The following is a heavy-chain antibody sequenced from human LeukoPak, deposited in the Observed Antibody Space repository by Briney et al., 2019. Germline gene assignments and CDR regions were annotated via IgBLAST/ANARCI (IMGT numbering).Heavy chain of an antibody. CDR2: IIPIFGTA. Sequence: SVKVSCKASGGTFSSYAISWVRQAPGQGLEWMGGIIPIFGTANYAQKFQGRVTIAADKSTSTAYMELSSLRSEDTAVYYCARSSIIAAAGPYYFDYWGQGTLVTVSS. V-gene: IGHV1-69*06. CDR3: ARSSIIAAAGPYYFDY. CDR1: GGTFSSYA. J-gene: IGHJ4*02. D-gene: IGHD6-13*01.